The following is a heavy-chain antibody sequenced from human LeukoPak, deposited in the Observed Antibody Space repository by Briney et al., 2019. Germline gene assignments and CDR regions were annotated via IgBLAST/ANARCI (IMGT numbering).Heavy chain of an antibody. CDR3: GKYSDYGDHEDWFDP. CDR2: ISYDGTNK. CDR1: GFTFSSYG. D-gene: IGHD4-17*01. J-gene: IGHJ5*02. V-gene: IGHV3-30*18. Sequence: GGSLRLSCAASGFTFSSYGMHWVRQAPGKGLEWVAVISYDGTNKYYADSVKGRFTISRDNSKNTVYLQMNSLRAEDTAVYYCGKYSDYGDHEDWFDPWGQGTLVTVSS.